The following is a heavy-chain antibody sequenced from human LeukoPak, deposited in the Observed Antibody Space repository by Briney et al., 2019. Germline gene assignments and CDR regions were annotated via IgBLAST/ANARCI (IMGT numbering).Heavy chain of an antibody. D-gene: IGHD3-16*01. CDR2: LRGDGDT. CDR1: GFTFSSYA. Sequence: GGSLRLSCVASGFTFSSYAMSWVRQAPARGLEWVGSLRGDGDTFYADSVKGRFTLSRDESRNTVYLQLNNLRVEDTVVYYCGKASWVSSADAVLWGQGTPVTVSS. J-gene: IGHJ4*02. CDR3: GKASWVSSADAVL. V-gene: IGHV3-23*01.